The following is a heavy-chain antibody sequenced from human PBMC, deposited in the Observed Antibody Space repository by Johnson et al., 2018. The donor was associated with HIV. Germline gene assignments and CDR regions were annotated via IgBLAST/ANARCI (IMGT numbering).Heavy chain of an antibody. D-gene: IGHD4-23*01. J-gene: IGHJ3*02. CDR2: ISYDGSNK. CDR3: ARVTLVLDI. Sequence: QMLLVESGGGVVRPGGSLRLSCAASGFIFSDYAMHWVRLAPGKGLEWVAVISYDGSNKYYADSVKGRFTISRDNSKNTLYLQMNSLRAEDTAVYYCARVTLVLDIWGQGTMVTVSS. V-gene: IGHV3-30*04. CDR1: GFIFSDYA.